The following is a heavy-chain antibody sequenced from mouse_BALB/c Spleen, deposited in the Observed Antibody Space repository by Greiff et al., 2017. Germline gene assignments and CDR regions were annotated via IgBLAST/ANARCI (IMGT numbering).Heavy chain of an antibody. J-gene: IGHJ2*01. CDR3: NAANYGSSFDY. CDR2: IDPENGDT. D-gene: IGHD1-1*01. V-gene: IGHV14-4*02. CDR1: GFNIKDYY. Sequence: VQLKESGAELVRSGASVKLSCTASGFNIKDYYMHWVKQRPEQGLEWIGWIDPENGDTEYAPKFQGKATMTADTSSNTAYLQLSSLTSEDTDVYYCNAANYGSSFDYWGQGTTLTVSS.